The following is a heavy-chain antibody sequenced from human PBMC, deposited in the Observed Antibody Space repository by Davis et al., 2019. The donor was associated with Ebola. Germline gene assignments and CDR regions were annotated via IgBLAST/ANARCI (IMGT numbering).Heavy chain of an antibody. V-gene: IGHV3-23*01. Sequence: GESLKIFCAASGFIFSSYAMSWVRQAPGKGLEWVSSISVRSITYHADSVKGRFTISTDNSKNTLYLQMNSLRAEDTAVYYCAKVHPPTTVTTGWFDPWGQGTLVTVSS. J-gene: IGHJ5*02. D-gene: IGHD4-17*01. CDR1: GFIFSSYA. CDR3: AKVHPPTTVTTGWFDP. CDR2: ISVRSIT.